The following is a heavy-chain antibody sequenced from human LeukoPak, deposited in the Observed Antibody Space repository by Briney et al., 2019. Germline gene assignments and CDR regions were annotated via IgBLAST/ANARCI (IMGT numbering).Heavy chain of an antibody. J-gene: IGHJ4*02. D-gene: IGHD2-15*01. V-gene: IGHV3-66*04. CDR1: GFTVSGNY. CDR2: IYSGDNT. CDR3: ARHRCSGGSCYSDF. Sequence: QAGGSLRLSCAASGFTVSGNYMNWGRQAPGKGLEWVSVIYSGDNTYYADSVKGRFTISRDNSKNTLYLQMNSLRAEDTAVYYCARHRCSGGSCYSDFWGQGTLVTVSS.